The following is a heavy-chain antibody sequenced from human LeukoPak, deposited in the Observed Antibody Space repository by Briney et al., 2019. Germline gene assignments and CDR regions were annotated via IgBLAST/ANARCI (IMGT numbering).Heavy chain of an antibody. D-gene: IGHD6-13*01. CDR3: ARRTPAAVIDY. Sequence: SETLSLTCTVSGGSISSSSYYWGWIRQPPGKGLEWIGSIYYSGSTYYNPSLKSRVTISVDTSKNQFSLKLSSVTAADTAVYYCARRTPAAVIDYGGQEPLVTVSS. V-gene: IGHV4-39*01. CDR2: IYYSGST. CDR1: GGSISSSSYY. J-gene: IGHJ4*02.